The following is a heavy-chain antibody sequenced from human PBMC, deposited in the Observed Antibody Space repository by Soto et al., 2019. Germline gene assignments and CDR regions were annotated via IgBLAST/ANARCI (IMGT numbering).Heavy chain of an antibody. CDR1: GGSFSGYY. D-gene: IGHD3-10*01. V-gene: IGHV4-34*01. CDR2: INHSGST. CDR3: ARGSGITYYFDY. Sequence: PSETLSLTCAVYGGSFSGYYWSWIRQPPGKGLEWIGEINHSGSTNYNPSLKSRVTISVDTSKNQFSLKLSSVTAADTAVYYCARGSGITYYFDYWGQGTLVTVSS. J-gene: IGHJ4*02.